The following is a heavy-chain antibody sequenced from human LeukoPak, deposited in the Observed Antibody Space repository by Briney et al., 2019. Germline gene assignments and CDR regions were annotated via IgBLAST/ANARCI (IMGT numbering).Heavy chain of an antibody. Sequence: GGSLRLSCAASGFTFSSHLMHWVRQAQGPGLVWVSSVKSDGTATSYADSVKGRFTISRDNAKNTLYLQMNSLRVEDTAVYYCVRKFATGDWGQGTLVTVSS. J-gene: IGHJ4*02. D-gene: IGHD1-14*01. CDR2: VKSDGTAT. CDR1: GFTFSSHL. CDR3: VRKFATGD. V-gene: IGHV3-74*01.